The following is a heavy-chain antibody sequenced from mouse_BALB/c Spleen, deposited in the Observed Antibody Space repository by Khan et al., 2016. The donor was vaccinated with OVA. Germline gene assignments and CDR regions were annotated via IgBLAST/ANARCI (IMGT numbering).Heavy chain of an antibody. V-gene: IGHV3-2*02. J-gene: IGHJ2*01. CDR2: ISYSGVT. CDR1: GYSITSGYA. Sequence: EVQLQESGPGLVKPSQSLSLTCTVTGYSITSGYAWNWIRQFPGNKLEWMGFISYSGVTSYTPFLKSRISISLDTSKNQFFLQLKSVTTEDTATYYCARGSYYGYYFDDWGQGTTLTVSS. CDR3: ARGSYYGYYFDD. D-gene: IGHD1-2*01.